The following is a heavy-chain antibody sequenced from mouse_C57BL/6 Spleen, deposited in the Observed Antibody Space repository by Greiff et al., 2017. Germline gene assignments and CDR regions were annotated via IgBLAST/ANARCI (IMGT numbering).Heavy chain of an antibody. CDR3: ARRGYYDMVFAY. CDR1: GFTFSDYY. D-gene: IGHD2-4*01. J-gene: IGHJ3*01. CDR2: ISNGGGST. V-gene: IGHV5-12*01. Sequence: EVQRVESGGGLVQPGGSLKLSCAASGFTFSDYYMYWVRQTPEKRLGWVAYISNGGGSTYYPDTVKGRFTISRDNAKNTRYLQMSRLTSEDTAMYYCARRGYYDMVFAYWGQGTLVTVSA.